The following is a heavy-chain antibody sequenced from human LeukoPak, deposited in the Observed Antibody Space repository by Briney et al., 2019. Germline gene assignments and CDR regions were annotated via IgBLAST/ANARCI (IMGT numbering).Heavy chain of an antibody. Sequence: PGRSLRLSCAASGFTFSNNWMTWVRQAPGKGLEWVANIKQDGSEKYYVDSVKGRFTISRDNAKNSLYLQMNSLRAEDTAVYYCARGISSGVDYFDYWGQGALVTVSS. V-gene: IGHV3-7*01. CDR1: GFTFSNNW. J-gene: IGHJ4*02. D-gene: IGHD6-19*01. CDR3: ARGISSGVDYFDY. CDR2: IKQDGSEK.